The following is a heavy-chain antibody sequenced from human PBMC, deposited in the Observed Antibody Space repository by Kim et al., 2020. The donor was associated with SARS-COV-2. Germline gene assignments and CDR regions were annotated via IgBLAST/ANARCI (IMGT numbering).Heavy chain of an antibody. CDR3: ARGKSFSGIVGAARLDY. J-gene: IGHJ4*02. V-gene: IGHV4-34*01. CDR1: GGSFSGYY. Sequence: SETLSLTCAVYGGSFSGYYWSWIRQPPGKGLEWIGEINHSGSTNYNPSLKSRVTISVDTSKNQFSLKLSSVTAADTAVYYCARGKSFSGIVGAARLDYWGQGTLVTVSS. CDR2: INHSGST. D-gene: IGHD1-26*01.